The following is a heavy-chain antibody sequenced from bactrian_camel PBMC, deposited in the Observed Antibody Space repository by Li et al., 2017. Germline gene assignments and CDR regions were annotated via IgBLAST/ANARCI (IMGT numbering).Heavy chain of an antibody. CDR3: AAKPGNCVPVTYAGVYYMY. D-gene: IGHD2*01. V-gene: IGHV3S54*01. J-gene: IGHJ4*01. CDR1: GNLYNLNC. CDR2: IDNLGSS. Sequence: HVQLVESGGCSVQPGGSLRLSCAASGNLYNLNCLGWFRQAPGKERKGVARIDNLGSSTITDSVKGRFTISKDNAKNTLYLQINSLQSEDTAMYYCAAKPGNCVPVTYAGVYYMYWGQGTQVTVS.